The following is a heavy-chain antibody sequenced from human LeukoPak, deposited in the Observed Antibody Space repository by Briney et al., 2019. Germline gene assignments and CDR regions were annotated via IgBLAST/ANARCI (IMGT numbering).Heavy chain of an antibody. J-gene: IGHJ4*02. CDR3: ARDSGEWEPPGYFDY. D-gene: IGHD1-26*01. CDR1: GFTFSDYY. Sequence: GGSLRLSCAASGFTFSDYYMSWIRQAPGKGLEWISYISSGGTIIYYADSVRGQFTISRDNAKKSLYLQMNSLRAEDTAVYYCARDSGEWEPPGYFDYWGQGTLVTVSS. CDR2: ISSGGTII. V-gene: IGHV3-11*04.